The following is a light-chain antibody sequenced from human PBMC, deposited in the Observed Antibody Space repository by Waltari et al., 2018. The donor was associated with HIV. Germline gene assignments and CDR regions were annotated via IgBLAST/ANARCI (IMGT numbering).Light chain of an antibody. CDR2: EDN. CDR3: QSYDSSIVV. J-gene: IGLJ2*01. CDR1: SGSIASNY. V-gene: IGLV6-57*04. Sequence: NFMLTQPHSVSESPGKTVTISCTRSSGSIASNYVQWYQQRPGSAPTTVIYEDNQRPSGVPDLFSGSIDSSSNSASLTISGLNTEDEADYYCQSYDSSIVVFGGGTKLTVL.